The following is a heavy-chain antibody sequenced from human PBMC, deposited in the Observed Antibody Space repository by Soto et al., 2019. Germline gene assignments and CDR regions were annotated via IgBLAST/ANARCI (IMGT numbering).Heavy chain of an antibody. CDR3: STDFPQWLVSQYYFDY. Sequence: AGGSLRLSCAASGFTFSSYGMHWVRQAPGKGLGWVAVIWYVGSNKYYADSAKGRLTISRDNSKNTLYLQMNSLRAEDTAVYYCSTDFPQWLVSQYYFDYWGQGTMVTVSS. J-gene: IGHJ4*02. CDR2: IWYVGSNK. V-gene: IGHV3-33*01. CDR1: GFTFSSYG. D-gene: IGHD6-19*01.